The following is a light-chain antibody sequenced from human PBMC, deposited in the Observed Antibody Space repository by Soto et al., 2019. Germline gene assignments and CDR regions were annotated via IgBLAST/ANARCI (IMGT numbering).Light chain of an antibody. V-gene: IGKV1-5*01. CDR3: QQYNSYS. CDR2: DIS. Sequence: DIQMTQSPSTLSASVGDRVTITCRAGQSISDWLAWYQQKPGKAPKLLIYDISNLEIGVPSRFSGSGSGTEFTLTISGLQPDDFATYYCQQYNSYSFGQGTKVDIK. CDR1: QSISDW. J-gene: IGKJ1*01.